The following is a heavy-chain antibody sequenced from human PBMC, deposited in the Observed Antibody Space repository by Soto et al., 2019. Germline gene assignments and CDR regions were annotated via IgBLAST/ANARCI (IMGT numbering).Heavy chain of an antibody. J-gene: IGHJ4*02. Sequence: EVQLVESGGGLVQPGGSLRLSCAASGFTFSSYWLSWVRQAPGKGLEWVANIKQDGSEKYYVDSVKGRFTISRDNAKNSLYLQMNSLRAEDTAVYYCARGNTARSFDYWGQGTLITVSS. CDR3: ARGNTARSFDY. D-gene: IGHD2-21*02. CDR2: IKQDGSEK. V-gene: IGHV3-7*01. CDR1: GFTFSSYW.